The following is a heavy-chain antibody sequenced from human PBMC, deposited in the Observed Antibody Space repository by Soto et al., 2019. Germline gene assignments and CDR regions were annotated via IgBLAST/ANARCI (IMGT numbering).Heavy chain of an antibody. CDR2: ISYDGSNK. CDR3: AKDIEYKGQYGMDV. D-gene: IGHD6-6*01. Sequence: GGSLRLSCAASGFTFSSYGMHWVRQAPGKGLEWVAVISYDGSNKYYADSVKGRFTISRDNSKNTLYLQMNSLRAEDTAVYYCAKDIEYKGQYGMDVWGQGTTVTVSS. V-gene: IGHV3-30*18. CDR1: GFTFSSYG. J-gene: IGHJ6*02.